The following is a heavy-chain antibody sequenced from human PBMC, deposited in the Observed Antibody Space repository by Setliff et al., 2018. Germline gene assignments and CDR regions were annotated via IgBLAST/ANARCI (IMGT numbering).Heavy chain of an antibody. CDR1: GFTFSSYR. J-gene: IGHJ4*02. CDR2: IWDDGGNK. Sequence: GSLRLSCAASGFTFSSYRMHWVRQAPGKGLEWVAVIWDDGGNKYHADSVKGRFTISRDNSKNTLYLQMNNLRVEDTARYYCVNHNPARRSPAGTALDSWGQGTLVTVSS. D-gene: IGHD6-19*01. V-gene: IGHV3-33*08. CDR3: VNHNPARRSPAGTALDS.